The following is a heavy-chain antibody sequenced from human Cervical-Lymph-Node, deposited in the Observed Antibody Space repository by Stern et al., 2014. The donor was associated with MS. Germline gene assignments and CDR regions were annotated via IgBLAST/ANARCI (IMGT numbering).Heavy chain of an antibody. J-gene: IGHJ4*02. V-gene: IGHV1-2*06. D-gene: IGHD4-17*01. CDR2: INGHTGDT. CDR1: GYTFRAYY. Sequence: VPLVQSGTEVKKPGASVKVSCKASGYTFRAYYVHWVRQAPGQGLEWMGRINGHTGDTNYAQKFHGRVTMDRDPSISTAYLELASLRSDDTAVYYCAREGRSTVTTAAAYWGQGTLVTVSS. CDR3: AREGRSTVTTAAAY.